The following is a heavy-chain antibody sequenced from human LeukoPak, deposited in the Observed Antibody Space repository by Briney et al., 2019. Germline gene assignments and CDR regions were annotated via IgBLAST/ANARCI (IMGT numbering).Heavy chain of an antibody. V-gene: IGHV1-2*02. D-gene: IGHD3-22*01. J-gene: IGHJ4*02. CDR3: ARSTPSNYYYDSSGYTRGDY. CDR1: GYTFTGYY. Sequence: ASVKVSCKASGYTFTGYYMHWVRQAPGQGLEWMGWINPNSGGTNYAQKFKGRVTMTRDTSISTAYMELSRVRSDDTAVYYCARSTPSNYYYDSSGYTRGDYWGQGTLVTVSS. CDR2: INPNSGGT.